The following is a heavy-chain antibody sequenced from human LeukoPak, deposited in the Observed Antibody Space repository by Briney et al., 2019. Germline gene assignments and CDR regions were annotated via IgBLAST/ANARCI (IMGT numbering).Heavy chain of an antibody. Sequence: PSETLSLTCTVSGGSISSYYWSWIRQPAGKGLEWIGRIYTSGSTNYNSSLKSRVTMSVDTSKNQFSLKLSSVTAADTAVYYCARDLKQWLVKENWFDPWGQGTLVTVSS. V-gene: IGHV4-4*07. CDR3: ARDLKQWLVKENWFDP. CDR1: GGSISSYY. CDR2: IYTSGST. D-gene: IGHD6-19*01. J-gene: IGHJ5*02.